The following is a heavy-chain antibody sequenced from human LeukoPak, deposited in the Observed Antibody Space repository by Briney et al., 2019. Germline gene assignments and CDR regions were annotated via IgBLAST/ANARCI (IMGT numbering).Heavy chain of an antibody. CDR1: GFTFSNAW. J-gene: IGHJ4*02. V-gene: IGHV3-15*01. Sequence: KPGGSLRLSCAASGFTFSNAWMNWVRQAPGKGLEWVGHIKSKIDGETTDYAAPVKGRFTISRDDSKNTLYLQMNSLKIEDTAVYYCTTGGYCSFTTCHGNDYWGQGALVTVSS. D-gene: IGHD2-2*01. CDR3: TTGGYCSFTTCHGNDY. CDR2: IKSKIDGETT.